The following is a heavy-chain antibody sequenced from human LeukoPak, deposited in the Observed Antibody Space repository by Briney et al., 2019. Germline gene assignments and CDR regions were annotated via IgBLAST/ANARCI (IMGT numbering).Heavy chain of an antibody. J-gene: IGHJ4*02. D-gene: IGHD1-26*01. CDR1: GGTFSSYA. CDR2: IIPIFGTA. V-gene: IGHV1-69*13. CDR3: ARAIVVGIPLSFDY. Sequence: ASVKVSCKASGGTFSSYAISWVRQAPGQGLEWMGGIIPIFGTANYAQKFQGRVTITADESTSTAYMELSSLRSEDTAVYYCARAIVVGIPLSFDYWGQGTLVTVSS.